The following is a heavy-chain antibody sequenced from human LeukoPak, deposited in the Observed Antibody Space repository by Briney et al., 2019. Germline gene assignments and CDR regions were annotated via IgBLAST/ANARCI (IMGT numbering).Heavy chain of an antibody. J-gene: IGHJ4*02. Sequence: ASVKVSCEASGGTFSSYAISWVRQAPGQGLEWMGGIIPIFGTANYAQKFQGRVTITADESTSTAYMELSSLRSEDTAVYYCARSPRAVRGVIITLVQFDYWGQGTLVTVSS. D-gene: IGHD3-10*01. CDR3: ARSPRAVRGVIITLVQFDY. CDR1: GGTFSSYA. CDR2: IIPIFGTA. V-gene: IGHV1-69*13.